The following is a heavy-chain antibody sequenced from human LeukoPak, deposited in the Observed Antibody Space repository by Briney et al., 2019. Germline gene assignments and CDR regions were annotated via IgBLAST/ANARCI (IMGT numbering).Heavy chain of an antibody. CDR2: ISYDGSNK. V-gene: IGHV3-30-3*01. D-gene: IGHD6-13*01. Sequence: GGSLRLSCAASGFTFSSYAMHWVRQAPGKGLEWVAVISYDGSNKYYADSVKGRFTISRDNSKNTLYLQMNSLRAEDTAVYYCARESSTVLDYWGQGTLVTVSS. CDR3: ARESSTVLDY. J-gene: IGHJ4*02. CDR1: GFTFSSYA.